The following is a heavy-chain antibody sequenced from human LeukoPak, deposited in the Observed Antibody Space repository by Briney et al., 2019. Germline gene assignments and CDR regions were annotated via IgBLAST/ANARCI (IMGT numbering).Heavy chain of an antibody. CDR2: MNPNSGNT. CDR3: ARGGKEWELPDFDY. J-gene: IGHJ4*02. Sequence: GASVKVSCKASGYTFTSYDINWVRQTTGQGLEWMGWMNPNSGNTGYAQRFQGRVTMTRNTSISTAYMELSSLRSEDTAVYYCARGGKEWELPDFDYWGQGTLVTVSS. V-gene: IGHV1-8*01. CDR1: GYTFTSYD. D-gene: IGHD1-26*01.